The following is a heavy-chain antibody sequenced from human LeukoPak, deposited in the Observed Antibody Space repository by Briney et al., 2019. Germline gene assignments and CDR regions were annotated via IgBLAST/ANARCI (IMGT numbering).Heavy chain of an antibody. J-gene: IGHJ4*02. D-gene: IGHD1-26*01. CDR2: ISGSGGST. CDR1: GFTFSSYA. CDR3: AKDMVGATSADFDY. V-gene: IGHV3-23*01. Sequence: GGSLRLSCAASGFTFSSYAMSWVRQAPGKGLEWVSAISGSGGSTCYADSVKGRFTISRDNSKNTLYLQMNSLRAEDTAVYYCAKDMVGATSADFDYWGQGTLVTVSS.